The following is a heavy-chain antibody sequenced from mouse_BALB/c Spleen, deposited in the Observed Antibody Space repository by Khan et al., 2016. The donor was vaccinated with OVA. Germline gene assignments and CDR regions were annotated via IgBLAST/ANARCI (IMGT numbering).Heavy chain of an antibody. Sequence: VQLKQSGGGLVKPGGSLKLSCAASGFTFSCYAMSWVRQTPEKRLEWVASISSGGNTYYPDSVKGRFTISRENARNILYLQMSSLRSEDTAMYYCARGYALDYWGQGTSVTVSS. V-gene: IGHV5-6-5*01. CDR1: GFTFSCYA. J-gene: IGHJ4*01. CDR2: ISSGGNT. CDR3: ARGYALDY.